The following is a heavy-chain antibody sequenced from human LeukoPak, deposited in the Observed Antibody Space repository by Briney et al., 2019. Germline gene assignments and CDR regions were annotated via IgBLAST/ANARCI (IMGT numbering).Heavy chain of an antibody. CDR3: ARGGKGLYNWFDP. D-gene: IGHD3-10*01. V-gene: IGHV3-21*01. J-gene: IGHJ5*02. CDR2: ISSSSSYI. Sequence: GGSLRLSCAASGFTFSSYSMNWVRQAPGKGLEWVSSISSSSSYIYYADSVKGRFTISRDNAKNSLYLQMNGLRAEDTAVYYCARGGKGLYNWFDPWGQGTLVTVSS. CDR1: GFTFSSYS.